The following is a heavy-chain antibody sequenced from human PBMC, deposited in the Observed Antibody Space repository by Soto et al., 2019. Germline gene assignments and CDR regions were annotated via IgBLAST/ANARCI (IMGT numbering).Heavy chain of an antibody. Sequence: GGSLRLSCAASGFTLDDYTMHWVRQAPGKGLEWVAGVGWNGGDIVYADSVKGRFTVSRDNTKNSLYLEMNSLRTEDTAIYYCAKDRAVVVPVSTSYFHYYGLDVWGQGTTVTSP. J-gene: IGHJ6*02. V-gene: IGHV3-9*01. CDR3: AKDRAVVVPVSTSYFHYYGLDV. D-gene: IGHD2-2*01. CDR2: VGWNGGDI. CDR1: GFTLDDYT.